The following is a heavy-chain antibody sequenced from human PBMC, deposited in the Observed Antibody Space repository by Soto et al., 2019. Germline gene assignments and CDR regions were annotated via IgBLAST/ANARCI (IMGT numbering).Heavy chain of an antibody. D-gene: IGHD2-2*01. CDR1: GYTFTGYY. V-gene: IGHV1-2*04. Sequence: ASVKVSCKASGYTFTGYYMHWVRQAPGQGLEWMGWINPNSGGTNYAQKFQGWVTMTRDTSISTAYMELSRLRSDDTAVYYCATSTPRAAIYYYGMEVWGQGTTVTVSS. J-gene: IGHJ6*02. CDR2: INPNSGGT. CDR3: ATSTPRAAIYYYGMEV.